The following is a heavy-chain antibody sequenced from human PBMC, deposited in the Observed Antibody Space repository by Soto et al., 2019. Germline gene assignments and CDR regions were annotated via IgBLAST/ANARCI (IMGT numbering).Heavy chain of an antibody. CDR2: IYYSGST. J-gene: IGHJ6*02. D-gene: IGHD1-26*01. CDR1: GGSVSSGSYY. CDR3: ARDELPDYYYYGMDV. V-gene: IGHV4-61*01. Sequence: QVQLQESGPGLVKPSETLSLTCTVSGGSVSSGSYYWSWIRQPPGKGLEWMGYIYYSGSTNYNPSLKSRVPISVDTSKNQFSLKLSSVTAADTAVYYCARDELPDYYYYGMDVWGQGTTVTVSS.